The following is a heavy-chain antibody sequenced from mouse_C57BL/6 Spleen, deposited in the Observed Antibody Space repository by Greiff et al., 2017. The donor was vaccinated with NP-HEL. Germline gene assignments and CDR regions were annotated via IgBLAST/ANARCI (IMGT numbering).Heavy chain of an antibody. V-gene: IGHV1-53*01. J-gene: IGHJ4*01. Sequence: QVQLQQPGTELVKPGASVKLSCKASGYTFTSYWMHWVKQRPGQGLEWIGNINPSNGGTNYNEKFKSKATLTVDKSSSTADMQLSSLTSEDSAVYDCAYYYGSSYYAMDYWGQGTSVTVSS. CDR3: AYYYGSSYYAMDY. CDR2: INPSNGGT. CDR1: GYTFTSYW. D-gene: IGHD1-1*01.